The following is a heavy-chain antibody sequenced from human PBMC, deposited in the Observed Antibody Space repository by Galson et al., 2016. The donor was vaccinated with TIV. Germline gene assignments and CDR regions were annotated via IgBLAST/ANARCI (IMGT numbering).Heavy chain of an antibody. CDR2: ISYYGSDK. Sequence: SLRLSCAASGFAFSTYAMHWVRQAPGKGLEWVALISYYGSDKYYADSVKGRFTISRDNSKNTLYLQMNNLRAEDTAVYYCARGDYPATVTTYYYYGTDVWGQGTTVTVSS. J-gene: IGHJ6*02. CDR1: GFAFSTYA. D-gene: IGHD4-11*01. V-gene: IGHV3-30-3*01. CDR3: ARGDYPATVTTYYYYGTDV.